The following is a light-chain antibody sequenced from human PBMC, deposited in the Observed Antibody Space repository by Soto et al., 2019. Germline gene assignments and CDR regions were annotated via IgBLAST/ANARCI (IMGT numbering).Light chain of an antibody. Sequence: ERGMTQSPATLSVSPGERATLSCRASQSVSSSYLAWYQQKPGQAPRLLIYGASSRATGIPDRFSGSGSGTDFTLTISRLEPEDFAVYYCQQYGSSPTFGGGTKVDI. CDR1: QSVSSSY. CDR2: GAS. CDR3: QQYGSSPT. V-gene: IGKV3-20*01. J-gene: IGKJ4*01.